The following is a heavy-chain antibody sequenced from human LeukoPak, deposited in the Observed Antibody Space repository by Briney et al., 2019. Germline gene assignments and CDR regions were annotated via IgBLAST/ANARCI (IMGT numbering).Heavy chain of an antibody. V-gene: IGHV3-66*01. CDR2: IYSGGST. CDR3: ARILAGISSTTLDP. CDR1: GFTVSSNY. Sequence: GGSLRLSCAASGFTVSSNYMSWVRQAPGKGLEWVSVIYSGGSTYYADSVKGRFTISRDNSKNTLYLQMNSLRAEDTAVYYCARILAGISSTTLDPWGQGTLVTVSS. J-gene: IGHJ5*02. D-gene: IGHD2-2*01.